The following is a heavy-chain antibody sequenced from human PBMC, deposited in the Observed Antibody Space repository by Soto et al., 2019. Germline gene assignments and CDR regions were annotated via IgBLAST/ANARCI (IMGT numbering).Heavy chain of an antibody. Sequence: GQSLKLPYTVSGYSFTLYSIGWVRQMSGKGLEWMGIIYPGDSDTRYSPSFQGQVTISADKSISTAYLQWSSLKASDTAMYYCAREGPSSGYYYGYWGQGTLVTVSS. V-gene: IGHV5-51*01. D-gene: IGHD3-22*01. CDR2: IYPGDSDT. J-gene: IGHJ4*02. CDR3: AREGPSSGYYYGY. CDR1: GYSFTLYS.